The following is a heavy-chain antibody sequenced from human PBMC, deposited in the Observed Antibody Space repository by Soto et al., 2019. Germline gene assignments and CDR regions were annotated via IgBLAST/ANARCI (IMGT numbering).Heavy chain of an antibody. Sequence: EVQLVESGGGLVQPGVSLRLSCEASGFTFSNYAMSWVRQGPGKGLEWVSSVGDGGGRTYYADSVKGRFTISTDNSKITLLPQMNSLTAEEPAVYYCARKGVVEGMNHDAYAIWGQGTMIIVSS. CDR3: ARKGVVEGMNHDAYAI. J-gene: IGHJ3*02. V-gene: IGHV3-23*04. D-gene: IGHD2-8*01. CDR2: VGDGGGRT. CDR1: GFTFSNYA.